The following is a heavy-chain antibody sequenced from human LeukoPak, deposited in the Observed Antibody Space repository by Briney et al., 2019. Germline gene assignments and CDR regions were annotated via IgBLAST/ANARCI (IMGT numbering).Heavy chain of an antibody. Sequence: QPGESLRLSCAASGFTFTTYWMSWVRQAPGKGLEWVANIKQDGTEKYYVDSVKGRFTISRDNAKNSLYLQMNSLRAEDTAVYYCAKDSIVVVVAATELFDYWGQGTLVTVSS. V-gene: IGHV3-7*03. CDR1: GFTFTTYW. CDR3: AKDSIVVVVAATELFDY. J-gene: IGHJ4*02. D-gene: IGHD2-15*01. CDR2: IKQDGTEK.